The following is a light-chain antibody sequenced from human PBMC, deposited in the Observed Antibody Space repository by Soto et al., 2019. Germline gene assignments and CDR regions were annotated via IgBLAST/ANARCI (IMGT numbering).Light chain of an antibody. Sequence: QSVLTQPPSASGSPGQSVTISCTGTSSDIGAYDYVSWYQQYPGKAPRLIIYEVRHRPSGVPDRFSGPKSGNTASLTVSGLQAEDEADYYCSSYAGNNNLGLFGGGTKLTVL. V-gene: IGLV2-8*01. CDR3: SSYAGNNNLGL. CDR2: EVR. CDR1: SSDIGAYDY. J-gene: IGLJ2*01.